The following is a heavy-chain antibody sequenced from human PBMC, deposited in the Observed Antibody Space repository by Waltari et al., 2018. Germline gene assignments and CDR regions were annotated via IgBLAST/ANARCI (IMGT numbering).Heavy chain of an antibody. CDR2: IYGGDRT. V-gene: IGHV3-53*01. CDR1: GFTVSSNY. D-gene: IGHD3-3*01. J-gene: IGHJ6*02. Sequence: EVQMVESGGGLIQPGGSLRLSCAVSGFTVSSNYMNWVRQAPGKGLEWVSVIYGGDRTYYADAVKGRFTISRDNSKNTLYLQKNSLRAEDTAVYYCARSPSRSGIDYYYGLDVWGQGTTVTVSS. CDR3: ARSPSRSGIDYYYGLDV.